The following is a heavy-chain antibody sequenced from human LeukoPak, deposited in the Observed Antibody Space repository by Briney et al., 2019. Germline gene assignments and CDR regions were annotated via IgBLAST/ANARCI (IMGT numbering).Heavy chain of an antibody. J-gene: IGHJ2*01. Sequence: PSETLSLTCTVSGGSISSYYWSWIRQPPGKGLEWIGYIYYSGGTNYNPSLKSRVTISVDTSKNQFSLKLSSVTAADTAVYYCARGRQLSGYDFWSGYRNWYFDLWGRGTLVTVSS. V-gene: IGHV4-59*01. CDR3: ARGRQLSGYDFWSGYRNWYFDL. CDR2: IYYSGGT. CDR1: GGSISSYY. D-gene: IGHD3-3*01.